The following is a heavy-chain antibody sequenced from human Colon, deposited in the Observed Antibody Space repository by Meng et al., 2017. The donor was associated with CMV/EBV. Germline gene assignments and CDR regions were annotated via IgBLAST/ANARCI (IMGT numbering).Heavy chain of an antibody. D-gene: IGHD3-9*01. V-gene: IGHV3-43D*03. CDR1: GFIFEDYA. CDR2: IDWDGGNT. Sequence: GGSLRLSCAASGFIFEDYAMHWVRQVPGKGLEWVSLIDWDGGNTYYADAVKGRFTISRDNSKDSLYPQMNSLRVEDTALYYCAKDLTAYYHTTGGADFSGMDVWGLGTTVTVSS. CDR3: AKDLTAYYHTTGGADFSGMDV. J-gene: IGHJ6*02.